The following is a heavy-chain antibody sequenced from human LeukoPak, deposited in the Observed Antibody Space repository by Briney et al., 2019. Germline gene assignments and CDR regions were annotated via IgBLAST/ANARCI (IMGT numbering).Heavy chain of an antibody. CDR3: AKDGLAAAGWFDY. CDR2: ISYDGSSK. Sequence: PGRSLSLSCAASGFTFSTYAMHWVRQAPGKGLEWVAVISYDGSSKYYADSVKGRFTISRDNSKNTLYLQMNSLRAEDTAVYYCAKDGLAAAGWFDYWGQGALVTVSS. J-gene: IGHJ4*02. D-gene: IGHD6-13*01. CDR1: GFTFSTYA. V-gene: IGHV3-30*04.